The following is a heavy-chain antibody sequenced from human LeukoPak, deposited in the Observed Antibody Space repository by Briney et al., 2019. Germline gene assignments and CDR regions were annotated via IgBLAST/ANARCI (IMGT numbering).Heavy chain of an antibody. CDR1: GASISGYY. V-gene: IGHV4-4*09. J-gene: IGHJ6*03. CDR2: IHTSGST. CDR3: ARHLSSTSYPLYYYLDV. Sequence: PSETLSLTCTVSGASISGYYWSWLRQPPGKELEWIGYIHTSGSTRFNPSLQSRVTLSLDTSKDQISLKLTSLSAAGTAVYYCARHLSSTSYPLYYYLDVWGKGTTVTVSS. D-gene: IGHD2-2*02.